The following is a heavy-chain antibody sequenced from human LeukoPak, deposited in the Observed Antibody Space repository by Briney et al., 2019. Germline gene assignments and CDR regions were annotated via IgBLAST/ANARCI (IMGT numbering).Heavy chain of an antibody. CDR2: IYPEDSDT. V-gene: IGHV5-51*01. D-gene: IGHD5-18*01. CDR1: GYSFSNFW. Sequence: GESLKISCKGSGYSFSNFWIGWVRQMSGKGLEWMGIIYPEDSDTRVSPSFQGQVTISADKSISTAYLQWSSLKASDTAMYYCARHSPRGYSYALNWFDPWGQGTLVTVSS. J-gene: IGHJ5*02. CDR3: ARHSPRGYSYALNWFDP.